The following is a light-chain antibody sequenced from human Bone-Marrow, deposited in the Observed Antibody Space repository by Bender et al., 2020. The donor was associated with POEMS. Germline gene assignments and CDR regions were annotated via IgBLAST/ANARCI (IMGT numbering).Light chain of an antibody. CDR1: SSDIGTYQS. Sequence: QSALTQPASVSGSPGQSVTISCSGTSSDIGTYQSVSWYQQHPGKAPKLIIYGVSNRPSGISNRFSGSESGNTASLTISGLRTEDEADYYCSSFTSYTSSSIVVFGGGTKVTVL. J-gene: IGLJ2*01. CDR2: GVS. CDR3: SSFTSYTSSSIVV. V-gene: IGLV2-14*03.